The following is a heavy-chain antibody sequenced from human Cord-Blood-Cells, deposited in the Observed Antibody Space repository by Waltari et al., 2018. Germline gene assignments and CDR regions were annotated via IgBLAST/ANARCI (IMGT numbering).Heavy chain of an antibody. Sequence: EVLLVESGGGLVQPGGSLRLSCAASGFTFSSYSMIWVLHAPGKELEWVSYISSSSSTIYYADSVKGRFTISRDNAKNSLYLQMNSLRDEDTAVYYCARDSGYCSGGSCYYDAFDIWGQGTMVTVSS. CDR3: ARDSGYCSGGSCYYDAFDI. J-gene: IGHJ3*02. D-gene: IGHD2-15*01. V-gene: IGHV3-48*02. CDR1: GFTFSSYS. CDR2: ISSSSSTI.